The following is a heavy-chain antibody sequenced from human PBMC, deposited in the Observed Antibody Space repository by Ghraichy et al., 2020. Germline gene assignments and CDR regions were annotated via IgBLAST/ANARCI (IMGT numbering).Heavy chain of an antibody. CDR2: MNPNSGNT. Sequence: ASVKVSCKASGYTFTSYDINWVRQATGQGLEWMGWMNPNSGNTGYAQKFQGRVTMTRNTSISTAYMELSSLRSEDTAVYYCASISSSWYGDFQHWGQGTLVTVSS. CDR3: ASISSSWYGDFQH. J-gene: IGHJ1*01. CDR1: GYTFTSYD. V-gene: IGHV1-8*01. D-gene: IGHD6-13*01.